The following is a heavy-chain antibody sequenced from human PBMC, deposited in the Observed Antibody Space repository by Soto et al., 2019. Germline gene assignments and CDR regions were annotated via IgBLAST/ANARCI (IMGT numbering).Heavy chain of an antibody. J-gene: IGHJ3*02. D-gene: IGHD3-9*01. CDR1: GFTFSDSA. V-gene: IGHV3-73*01. Sequence: PGGSLRLSCVASGFTFSDSAIHWVRQASGKGLEWVGHVRSKANNYATAYGASVKGRFTTSRDDSKNTAYLQMNSLKTEDTAIYYCTRLVYDVLTGYYPRDIWSQGTMVTVSS. CDR2: VRSKANNYAT. CDR3: TRLVYDVLTGYYPRDI.